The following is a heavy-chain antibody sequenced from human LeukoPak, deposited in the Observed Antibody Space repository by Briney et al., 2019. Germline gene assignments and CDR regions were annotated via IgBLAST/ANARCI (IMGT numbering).Heavy chain of an antibody. D-gene: IGHD3-22*01. CDR1: GFTFSTYY. V-gene: IGHV3-21*01. J-gene: IGHJ4*02. CDR2: ITTSSSYI. CDR3: ARAARSSGYYLKY. Sequence: GGSLRLSCAASGFTFSTYYMNWVRQAPGKGLEWVSSITTSSSYIYYADSVKGRFTISRDNAKNSLYPQMNSLRAEDTAVYYCARAARSSGYYLKYWGQGTLVTASS.